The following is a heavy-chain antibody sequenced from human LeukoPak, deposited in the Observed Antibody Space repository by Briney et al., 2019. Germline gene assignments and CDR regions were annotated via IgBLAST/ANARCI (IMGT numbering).Heavy chain of an antibody. V-gene: IGHV3-64*05. CDR2: ISSNGATT. J-gene: IGHJ4*02. D-gene: IGHD3-16*01. CDR3: VKIVMAGGYFDY. Sequence: GGSLRLSCSASGFTFSSYAMHWVRQAPGKGLEYVSAISSNGATTYYADSVKGRFTISRDNSKNTLYFQMSSLRPEDTAVYYCVKIVMAGGYFDYWGQGALVTVSS. CDR1: GFTFSSYA.